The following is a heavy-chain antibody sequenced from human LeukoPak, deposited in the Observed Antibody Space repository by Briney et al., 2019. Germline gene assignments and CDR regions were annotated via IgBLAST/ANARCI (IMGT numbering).Heavy chain of an antibody. CDR1: GYTFTSYG. CDR2: ISAYNGST. V-gene: IGHV1-18*01. D-gene: IGHD1-14*01. J-gene: IGHJ4*02. CDR3: ARDHSGGSYFEY. Sequence: GASVKVSCKASGYTFTSYGISWVRQAPGQGLEWMGWISAYNGSTNYAQNLQGRVTMTTDTSTSTAYMELRSLRSDDTAVYYCARDHSGGSYFEYWGQGTLVTVSS.